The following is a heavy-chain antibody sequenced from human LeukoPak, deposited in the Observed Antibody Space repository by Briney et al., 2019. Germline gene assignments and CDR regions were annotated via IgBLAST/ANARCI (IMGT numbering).Heavy chain of an antibody. CDR2: IYPGDSDT. CDR3: ARLKATIFGVVPDAFDI. Sequence: GESLKISCKGSGYSFTSYWIGWVRQMPGKGLEWMGIIYPGDSDTRYSPSFQGQVTISADKSISTAYLQWSSLKASDTAMYYCARLKATIFGVVPDAFDIWGQGTMVTVSS. CDR1: GYSFTSYW. D-gene: IGHD3-3*01. V-gene: IGHV5-51*01. J-gene: IGHJ3*02.